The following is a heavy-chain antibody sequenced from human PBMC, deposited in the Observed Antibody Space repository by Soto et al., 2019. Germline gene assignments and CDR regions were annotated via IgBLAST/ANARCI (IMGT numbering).Heavy chain of an antibody. CDR3: ERGGTAGLLDV. CDR2: TSYYGSNK. J-gene: IGHJ1*01. CDR1: GFTFRSYV. D-gene: IGHD3-3*01. Sequence: QVQLVESGGGVVQPGTSLRLSCVGSGFTFRSYVIHWVRQAPGKGLEWVALTSYYGSNKDYGDSVKGRFTISRDNSRNTVYLQMGSLRSEGRALYCCERGGTAGLLDVWGEGTLVSVSS. V-gene: IGHV3-33*05.